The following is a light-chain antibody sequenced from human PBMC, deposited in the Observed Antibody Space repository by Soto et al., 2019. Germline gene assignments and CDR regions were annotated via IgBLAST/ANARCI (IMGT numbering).Light chain of an antibody. Sequence: DIVMTQSPDSLAVSLGERATLSCRASQILSSNYLAWYQQKPGQAPRLLIYGESRRATGIPDRFSGSGSGTDFTLAIRRLEPEDSAVYYCQQYGGSPSITFGQGTRLEIK. CDR3: QQYGGSPSIT. J-gene: IGKJ5*01. V-gene: IGKV3-20*01. CDR2: GES. CDR1: QILSSNY.